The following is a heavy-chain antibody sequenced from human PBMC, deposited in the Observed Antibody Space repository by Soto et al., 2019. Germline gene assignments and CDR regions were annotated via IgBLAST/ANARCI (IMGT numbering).Heavy chain of an antibody. CDR3: STNQQRTAYYFDY. CDR2: IWYDGSNK. Sequence: QVQLVESGGGVVQPGRSLRLSCAASGFTFSSYGMPWVRQAPGKGLEWVAVIWYDGSNKYYADSVKGRFTISRDNSKNTLYLQMNSLRAVDTAVYYCSTNQQRTAYYFDYWGQGTLVTVSS. J-gene: IGHJ4*02. V-gene: IGHV3-33*01. CDR1: GFTFSSYG. D-gene: IGHD6-25*01.